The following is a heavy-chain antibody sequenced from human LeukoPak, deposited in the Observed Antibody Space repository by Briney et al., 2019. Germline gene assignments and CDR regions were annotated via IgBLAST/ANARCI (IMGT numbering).Heavy chain of an antibody. Sequence: GGSLRLSCAASGYTFSHYSVNWVRQAPGKGLEWVSSISSTSDYIYYADSVKGRFTISRDNTKSSLYLQMNSLRAEETAVYYCVSGNDPDSTWENYRLDAFDIWGQGTTVIVSS. V-gene: IGHV3-21*01. CDR1: GYTFSHYS. CDR3: VSGNDPDSTWENYRLDAFDI. D-gene: IGHD3-16*02. J-gene: IGHJ3*02. CDR2: ISSTSDYI.